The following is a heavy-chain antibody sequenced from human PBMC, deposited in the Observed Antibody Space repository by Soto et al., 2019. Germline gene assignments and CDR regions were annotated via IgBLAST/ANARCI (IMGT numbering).Heavy chain of an antibody. CDR1: GFTFSSYW. J-gene: IGHJ4*02. V-gene: IGHV3-7*05. CDR2: IKQDGSEK. CDR3: ARVLAAAGHVPFEY. Sequence: GGSLSLSCAASGFTFSSYWMSWVRQAPGKGLEWVANIKQDGSEKYYVDSVKGRFTISRDNAKNSLYLQMNSLRAEDTAVYYCARVLAAAGHVPFEYWGQGTQVTVSS. D-gene: IGHD6-13*01.